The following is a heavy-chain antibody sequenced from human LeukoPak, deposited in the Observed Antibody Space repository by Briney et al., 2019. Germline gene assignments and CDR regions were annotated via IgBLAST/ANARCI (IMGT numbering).Heavy chain of an antibody. V-gene: IGHV1-8*01. D-gene: IGHD4-17*01. J-gene: IGHJ4*02. CDR1: GYTFTGYD. CDR2: MNPNSGNT. Sequence: GASVKVSCKASGYTFTGYDINWVRQATGQGLEWMGWMNPNSGNTGYAQKFQGRVTMTRNTSISTAYMELSSLRSEDTAAYYCARRDYGDLIDYWGQGTLVTVSS. CDR3: ARRDYGDLIDY.